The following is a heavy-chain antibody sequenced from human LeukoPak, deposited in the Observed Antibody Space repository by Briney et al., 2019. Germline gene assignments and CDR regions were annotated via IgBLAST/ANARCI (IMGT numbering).Heavy chain of an antibody. CDR1: GFTFSNYA. CDR3: VRDRGMGYPFFYY. CDR2: ISYDGRLP. D-gene: IGHD5-12*01. V-gene: IGHV3-30*04. J-gene: IGHJ4*02. Sequence: GGSLRLSCAASGFTFSNYAMHWVRQAPGKGLEWVAVISYDGRLPYYADSVKGRFTISRDDSKNTVDLQMNSLRTEDTAVYHCVRDRGMGYPFFYYWGQGTLVTVSS.